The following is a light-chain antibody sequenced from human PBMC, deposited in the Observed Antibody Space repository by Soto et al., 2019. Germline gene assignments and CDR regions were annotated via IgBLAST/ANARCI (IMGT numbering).Light chain of an antibody. CDR1: SSDVGTYNL. CDR3: CSFEAGNTCV. CDR2: EGG. Sequence: QSVLTQPASVSGSPGQSIALSCTGTSSDVGTYNLVSWYQQHPGKAPKLLISEGGKRPSGVSDRFSGSKSGNTASLTISGLQAEDEDDYYCCSFEAGNTCVFGTGTKVTV. J-gene: IGLJ1*01. V-gene: IGLV2-23*01.